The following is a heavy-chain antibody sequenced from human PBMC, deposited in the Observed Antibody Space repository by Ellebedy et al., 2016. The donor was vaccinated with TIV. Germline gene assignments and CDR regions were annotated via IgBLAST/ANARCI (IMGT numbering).Heavy chain of an antibody. D-gene: IGHD6-19*01. CDR2: IWYDGSKK. Sequence: GESLKISCAASGFTFSNYGIHWVRQAPGKGLESVAIIWYDGSKKYYADSVKGRFTISRDNSKNTLYLQMNSLRAEDTAVYYCARDRRGIAVSGSGFGDHWGQGTLVTVSS. V-gene: IGHV3-33*01. CDR3: ARDRRGIAVSGSGFGDH. CDR1: GFTFSNYG. J-gene: IGHJ4*02.